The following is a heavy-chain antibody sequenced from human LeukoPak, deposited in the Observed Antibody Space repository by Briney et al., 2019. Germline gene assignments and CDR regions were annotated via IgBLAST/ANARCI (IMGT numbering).Heavy chain of an antibody. J-gene: IGHJ4*02. Sequence: PGRSLRLSCAASGFTFSSSAMQWVRQAPGKGLEWVAVILYDGSKKYYADSVKGRFTISRDDSKNTLYLQMNSLRGEDTAVYHCARSRSASTSGWYDYFDYWGRGTLVTVSS. CDR3: ARSRSASTSGWYDYFDY. V-gene: IGHV3-30*04. CDR2: ILYDGSKK. D-gene: IGHD6-19*01. CDR1: GFTFSSSA.